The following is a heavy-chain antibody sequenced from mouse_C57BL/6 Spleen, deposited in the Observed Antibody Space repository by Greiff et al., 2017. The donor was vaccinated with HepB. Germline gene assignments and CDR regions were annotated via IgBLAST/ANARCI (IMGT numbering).Heavy chain of an antibody. V-gene: IGHV1-55*01. Sequence: QVQLQQPGAELVKPGDSVTMSCKASGYTFTSYWITWVKQRPGQGLEWIGDICHGSGSTNYNEKCKSKATLTVDTSSSTAYMQLSSLTSEDSAVYYCARRELGLYYFDYWGQGTTLTVSS. CDR2: ICHGSGST. CDR3: ARRELGLYYFDY. D-gene: IGHD4-1*01. CDR1: GYTFTSYW. J-gene: IGHJ2*01.